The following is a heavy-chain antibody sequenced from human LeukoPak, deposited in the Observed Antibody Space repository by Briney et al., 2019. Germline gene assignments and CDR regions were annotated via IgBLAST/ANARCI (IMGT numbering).Heavy chain of an antibody. CDR3: AKAGHIGWDYFDY. CDR2: ISSSSSYI. D-gene: IGHD3-16*01. Sequence: PGGSLRLSCAASGFTFTTYFMNWVRQAPGKGLEWVSSISSSSSYIYYADSVKGRFTISRDNAKNSLSLQMNSLRAEDTAVYYCAKAGHIGWDYFDYWGQGTLVTVSS. CDR1: GFTFTTYF. V-gene: IGHV3-21*01. J-gene: IGHJ4*02.